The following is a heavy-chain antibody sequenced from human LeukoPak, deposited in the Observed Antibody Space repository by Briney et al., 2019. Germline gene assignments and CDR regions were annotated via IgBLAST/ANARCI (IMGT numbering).Heavy chain of an antibody. CDR2: ISAYNGNT. V-gene: IGHV1-18*01. CDR3: ASVGNSNYARYRFDP. J-gene: IGHJ5*02. Sequence: ASVKVSCKASGYTFTSYGVSWVRQAPGQGLEWMGWISAYNGNTNYAQKLQGRVTMTTDTSTSTAYMELRSLRSDDTAVYYCASVGNSNYARYRFDPWGQGTLVTVSS. D-gene: IGHD4-11*01. CDR1: GYTFTSYG.